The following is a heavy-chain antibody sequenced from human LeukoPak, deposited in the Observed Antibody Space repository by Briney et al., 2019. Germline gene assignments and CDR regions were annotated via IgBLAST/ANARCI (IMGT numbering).Heavy chain of an antibody. CDR2: IIPIFGTA. J-gene: IGHJ4*02. Sequence: SVKVSCKASGGTFSSYAISWVRQAPGQGLEWMGGIIPIFGTANYAQKFQGRVTITADESTSTAYMELSSLKSEDTAVYYCARDPLGSSGWSRSFDYWGQGTLVTVSS. CDR1: GGTFSSYA. D-gene: IGHD6-19*01. V-gene: IGHV1-69*13. CDR3: ARDPLGSSGWSRSFDY.